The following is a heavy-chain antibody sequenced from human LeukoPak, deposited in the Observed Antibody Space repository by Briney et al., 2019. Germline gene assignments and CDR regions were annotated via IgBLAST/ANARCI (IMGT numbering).Heavy chain of an antibody. CDR1: GFTFSSYS. CDR3: ARAYLAVAGTFSTNY. D-gene: IGHD6-19*01. J-gene: IGHJ4*02. Sequence: GGSLRLSCAASGFTFSSYSMNWVRQAPGKGLEWVSSISSSSSYIYYAGSVKGRFTISRDNAKNSLYLQMNSLRAEDTAVYYRARAYLAVAGTFSTNYWGQGTLVTVSS. CDR2: ISSSSSYI. V-gene: IGHV3-21*01.